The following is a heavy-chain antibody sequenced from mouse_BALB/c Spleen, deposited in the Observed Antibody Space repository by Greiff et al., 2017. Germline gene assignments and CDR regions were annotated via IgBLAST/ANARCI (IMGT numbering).Heavy chain of an antibody. V-gene: IGHV1S33*01. J-gene: IGHJ4*01. CDR3: ARERDYGMDY. CDR2: IYPGDGST. Sequence: SGPELVKPGALVKISCKASGYTFTSYDINWVKQRPGQGLEWIGWIYPGDGSTKYNEKFKGKATLTADNSSSTAYMQLSSLTSENSAVYFCARERDYGMDYWGQGTSVTVSS. D-gene: IGHD2-3*01. CDR1: GYTFTSYD.